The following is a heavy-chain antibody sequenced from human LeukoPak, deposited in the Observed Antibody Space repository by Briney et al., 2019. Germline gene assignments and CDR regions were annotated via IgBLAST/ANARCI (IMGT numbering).Heavy chain of an antibody. D-gene: IGHD5-12*01. CDR3: ARDVVAKDAFDI. J-gene: IGHJ3*02. Sequence: GGSLRLSCAASGFSGYWIHWVRQAPGKGLVWVSRINGDGGDTRYADSVKGRFTISRDNAKNTVYLQMNSLRAEDTAVYYCARDVVAKDAFDIWGQGTMVTVSS. V-gene: IGHV3-74*01. CDR2: INGDGGDT. CDR1: GFSGYW.